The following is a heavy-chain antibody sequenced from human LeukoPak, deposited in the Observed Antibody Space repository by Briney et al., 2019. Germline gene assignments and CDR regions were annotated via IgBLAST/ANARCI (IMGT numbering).Heavy chain of an antibody. CDR1: GYSFTSYW. V-gene: IGHV5-51*01. CDR2: IYPGDSDT. D-gene: IGHD2-2*01. Sequence: GESLKISCKGSGYSFTSYWIGWVRQMPGKGLEWMGIIYPGDSDTRYSPSFQGQVTISADKSISTAYLQWSSLKASDTAMYYCARLGDIVVVPASAPEGYYYYGVDVWGQGTTVTVSS. CDR3: ARLGDIVVVPASAPEGYYYYGVDV. J-gene: IGHJ6*02.